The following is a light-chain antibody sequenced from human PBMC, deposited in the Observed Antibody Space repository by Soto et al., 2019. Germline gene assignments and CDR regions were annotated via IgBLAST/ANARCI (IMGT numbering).Light chain of an antibody. Sequence: EIVFTQSPGTLSLSPGERATLSCRASQSVRSSYLAWYQQKPGQAPRLLIYGASCRATGVPDRFSGSGSGTDFTLTISRLEHEDVAVYYCQQYDNSPLTFGGGTKVEIK. CDR2: GAS. V-gene: IGKV3-20*01. CDR3: QQYDNSPLT. J-gene: IGKJ4*01. CDR1: QSVRSSY.